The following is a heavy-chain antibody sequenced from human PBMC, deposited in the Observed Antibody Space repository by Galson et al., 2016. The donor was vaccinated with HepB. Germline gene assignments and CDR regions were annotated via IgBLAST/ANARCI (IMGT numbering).Heavy chain of an antibody. CDR2: VSTNNGKT. V-gene: IGHV1-18*01. CDR1: GYRFNIYG. CDR3: ARDVGFSYGPTKFDR. D-gene: IGHD5-18*01. J-gene: IGHJ4*02. Sequence: SVKVSCKASGYRFNIYGISWVRQAPGQGLEWMGWVSTNNGKTLYAEKVQGRVTMTADTSTSTAYLDLRRLRSDDTAVYYCARDVGFSYGPTKFDRWGQGTLVTVSS.